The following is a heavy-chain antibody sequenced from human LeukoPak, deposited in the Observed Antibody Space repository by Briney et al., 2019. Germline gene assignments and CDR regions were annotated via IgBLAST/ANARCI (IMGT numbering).Heavy chain of an antibody. D-gene: IGHD1-1*01. V-gene: IGHV3-20*04. CDR3: ARDANNWNDRQDWFDP. CDR1: GFTFDDYG. Sequence: GGSLRLSCAASGFTFDDYGMSWVRQAPGKGLEWVSGINWNGGSTGYADSVKGRFTISRDNAKNSLYLQMNSLRAEDTALYYCARDANNWNDRQDWFDPWGQGTLVTVSS. CDR2: INWNGGST. J-gene: IGHJ5*02.